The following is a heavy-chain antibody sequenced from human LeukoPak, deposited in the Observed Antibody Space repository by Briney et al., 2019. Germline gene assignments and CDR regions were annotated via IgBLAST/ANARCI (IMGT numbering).Heavy chain of an antibody. D-gene: IGHD5-18*01. CDR1: GYTFTGYY. J-gene: IGHJ3*02. CDR2: INPNSGGT. Sequence: ASVKVSCKASGYTFTGYYMHWVRQAPGQGLEWMGWINPNSGGTNYAQKFQGRVTMTRDTSISTAYMELSRLRSDDTAVYYCARGGILALTHDAFDIWGQGTMVTVSS. CDR3: ARGGILALTHDAFDI. V-gene: IGHV1-2*02.